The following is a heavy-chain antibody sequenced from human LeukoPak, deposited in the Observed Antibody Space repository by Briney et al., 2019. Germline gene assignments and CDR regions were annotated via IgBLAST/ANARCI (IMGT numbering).Heavy chain of an antibody. Sequence: ASVKASCKASGYTFTSYSISWVRQAPGQGLEWMGWINPNSGGTNYAQKFQGRVTMTRDTSISTAYMELSRLRSDDTAVYYCARRLIRGYCSSTSCPGAFDIWGQGTMVTVSS. CDR3: ARRLIRGYCSSTSCPGAFDI. J-gene: IGHJ3*02. D-gene: IGHD2-2*01. V-gene: IGHV1-2*02. CDR1: GYTFTSYS. CDR2: INPNSGGT.